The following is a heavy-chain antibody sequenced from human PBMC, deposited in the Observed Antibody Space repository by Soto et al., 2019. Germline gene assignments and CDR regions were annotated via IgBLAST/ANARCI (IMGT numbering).Heavy chain of an antibody. CDR1: GFTFSSYA. CDR2: ISGSGGST. CDR3: AKDGITIFGVVIMEQPGGYYYYMDV. Sequence: GGSLRLSCAASGFTFSSYAMSWVRQAPGKGLEWVSAISGSGGSTYYADSVKGRFTISRDNSKNTLYLQMNSLRAEDTAVYYCAKDGITIFGVVIMEQPGGYYYYMDVWGKGTTVTVSS. J-gene: IGHJ6*03. V-gene: IGHV3-23*01. D-gene: IGHD3-3*01.